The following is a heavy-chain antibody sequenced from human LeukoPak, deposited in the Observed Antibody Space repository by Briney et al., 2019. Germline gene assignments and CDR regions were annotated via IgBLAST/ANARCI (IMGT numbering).Heavy chain of an antibody. D-gene: IGHD3-22*01. J-gene: IGHJ5*02. Sequence: SETLSLTCAVYGGSFSGYYWSWIRQPPGKGLEWIGEINHSGSTNYNPSLKSRVTISVDTSKNQFSLKLSSVTAADTAVYYCARPTYYYDSSGLTSLDWFDPWGQGTLVTVS. V-gene: IGHV4-34*01. CDR2: INHSGST. CDR3: ARPTYYYDSSGLTSLDWFDP. CDR1: GGSFSGYY.